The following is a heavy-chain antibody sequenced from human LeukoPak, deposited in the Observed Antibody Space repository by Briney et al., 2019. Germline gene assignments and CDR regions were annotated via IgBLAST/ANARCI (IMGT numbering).Heavy chain of an antibody. CDR1: GFMFSDYW. CDR3: ARGPLIEAAGAF. CDR2: IKDDGSVI. J-gene: IGHJ4*02. D-gene: IGHD6-13*01. Sequence: GGSLRLSCAASGFMFSDYWMYWARQAPGKGLEWVARIKDDGSVISYGDSVKGRFTVSRDNAKSSLFLQMNTLRDEDTAVYYCARGPLIEAAGAFWGQGTLVTVSS. V-gene: IGHV3-7*01.